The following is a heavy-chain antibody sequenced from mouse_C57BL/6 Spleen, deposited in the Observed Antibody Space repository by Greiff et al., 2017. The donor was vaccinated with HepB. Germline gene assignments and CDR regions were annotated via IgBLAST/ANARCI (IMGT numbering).Heavy chain of an antibody. J-gene: IGHJ3*01. D-gene: IGHD1-2*01. CDR1: GYTFTDYE. CDR3: TRHGAWFAY. CDR2: IDPETGGT. Sequence: VQLQQSGAELVRPGASVTLSCKASGYTFTDYEMHWVKQTPVHGLEWIGAIDPETGGTAYNQKFKGKSILTADKSSSTAYMELRSLTSEDSAVYYCTRHGAWFAYWSQGTLLTVSA. V-gene: IGHV1-15*01.